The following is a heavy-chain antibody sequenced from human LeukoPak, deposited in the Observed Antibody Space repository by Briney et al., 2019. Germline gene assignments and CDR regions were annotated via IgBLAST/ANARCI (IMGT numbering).Heavy chain of an antibody. V-gene: IGHV4-39*01. CDR2: IYYNGST. CDR3: ARHGSSGYYYPSSPLDV. CDR1: GGSISSSTYY. J-gene: IGHJ6*04. D-gene: IGHD3-22*01. Sequence: SETLSLTCTVSGGSISSSTYYWGWIRQPPGKGLEWIGTIYYNGSTDYNPSLKTRFTISVDTSKNRFSLRLSSVTAADTAVYYCARHGSSGYYYPSSPLDVWGKGTTVTVSS.